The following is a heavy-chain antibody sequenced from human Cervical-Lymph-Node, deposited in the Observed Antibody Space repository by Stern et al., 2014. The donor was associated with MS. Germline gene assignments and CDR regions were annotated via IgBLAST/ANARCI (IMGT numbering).Heavy chain of an antibody. V-gene: IGHV4-59*08. CDR3: ARLSTAVDF. J-gene: IGHJ4*02. CDR1: GGSISSRY. CDR2: ISHSGDT. Sequence: VQLEESGPGLVKPSETLSLTCAVSGGSISSRYWGWIRQPPGKGLEWIGLISHSGDTKYNPSLKSRVTISPDTSQNHFSLTVTPVTAADTAVYYCARLSTAVDFWGQGTLVTVSS.